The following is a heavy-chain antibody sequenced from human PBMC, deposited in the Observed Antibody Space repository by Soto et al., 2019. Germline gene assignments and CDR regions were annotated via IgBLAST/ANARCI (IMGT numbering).Heavy chain of an antibody. CDR3: ARYKKYCDGGSCYSPFDY. Sequence: SQTLSLTCAISGDSFSSYSATWNWIRQSPSRGLEWLGRTYCRSRCYNDYAISVKSRIIINPDTSKNQFSLHLNSVTPEDTAVYYCARYKKYCDGGSCYSPFDYWAQGTLVTVSS. V-gene: IGHV6-1*01. CDR1: GDSFSSYSAT. CDR2: TYCRSRCYN. D-gene: IGHD2-15*01. J-gene: IGHJ4*02.